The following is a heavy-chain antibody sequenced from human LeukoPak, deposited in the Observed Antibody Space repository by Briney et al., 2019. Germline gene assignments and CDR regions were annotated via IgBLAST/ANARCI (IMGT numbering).Heavy chain of an antibody. CDR1: GGSISSSSYY. Sequence: TPSETLSLTCTVSGGSISSSSYYWGWIRQPPGKGLEWIGSIYYSGSTYYNPSLKSRVTISVDTSKNQFSLKLSSVTAADTAVYYCARRPASIAARHGYYFDYWGQGTLVTVSS. CDR2: IYYSGST. V-gene: IGHV4-39*01. CDR3: ARRPASIAARHGYYFDY. J-gene: IGHJ4*02. D-gene: IGHD6-6*01.